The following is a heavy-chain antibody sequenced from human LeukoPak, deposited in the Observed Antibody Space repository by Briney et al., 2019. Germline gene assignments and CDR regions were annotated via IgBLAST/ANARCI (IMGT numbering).Heavy chain of an antibody. J-gene: IGHJ4*02. V-gene: IGHV4-30-4*01. CDR1: GGSISSGDYY. Sequence: SETLSLTCTVSGGSISSGDYYWSWIRQPPGKGLEWIGYIYYSGSTYYNPSLKSRVTISVDTSKSQFSLKLSSVTAADTAVYYCARHGSSSWGDLDYWGQGTLVTVSS. CDR2: IYYSGST. D-gene: IGHD6-13*01. CDR3: ARHGSSSWGDLDY.